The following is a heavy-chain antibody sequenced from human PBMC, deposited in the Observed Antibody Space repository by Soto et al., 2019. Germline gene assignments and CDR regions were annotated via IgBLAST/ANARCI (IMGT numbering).Heavy chain of an antibody. CDR3: ARGRGSSWQQLGNWFDP. CDR2: INHSGST. J-gene: IGHJ5*02. Sequence: PSETLSLTCAAYGGSFSGYYWSWIRQPPGKGLEWIGEINHSGSTNYNPSLKSRVTISVDTSKNQFSLKLSSVTAADTAVYYCARGRGSSWQQLGNWFDPWGQGTLVTVSS. V-gene: IGHV4-34*01. CDR1: GGSFSGYY. D-gene: IGHD6-13*01.